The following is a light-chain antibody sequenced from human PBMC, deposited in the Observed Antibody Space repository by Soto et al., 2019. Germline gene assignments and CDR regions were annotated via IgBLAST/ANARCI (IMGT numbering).Light chain of an antibody. J-gene: IGKJ4*01. V-gene: IGKV1-27*01. CDR1: QGISNY. Sequence: DIQLTQSPSSLSASVGDRDTITCRASQGISNYLDWYQQMPGKVPKVLIYGASTLQSGVSSRFSGSGSGTDFTLTISSLQPKDVATYYCQKYNSVPLTFGGGTKEVIK. CDR2: GAS. CDR3: QKYNSVPLT.